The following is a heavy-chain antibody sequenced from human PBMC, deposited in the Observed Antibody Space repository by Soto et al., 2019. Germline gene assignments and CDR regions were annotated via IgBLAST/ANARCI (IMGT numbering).Heavy chain of an antibody. CDR2: TSGAGDTT. CDR1: GFTFSTYA. CDR3: GKDLSPCLGFGLGH. Sequence: EVQLLESGGGSVQPGGSLRLSCAGSGFTFSTYAMSWVRQAPGKGLEWVSATSGAGDTTYYAESVEGRFTISRYNSKNPLYLQMNSLRAEDKAVYYCGKDLSPCLGFGLGHGGQGTLVTVSP. V-gene: IGHV3-23*01. J-gene: IGHJ4*02. D-gene: IGHD3-3*01.